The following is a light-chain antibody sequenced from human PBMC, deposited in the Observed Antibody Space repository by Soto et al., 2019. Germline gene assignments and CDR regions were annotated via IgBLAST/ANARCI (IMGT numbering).Light chain of an antibody. CDR2: DAS. Sequence: DIQMTQSPSSLSASVGDRVTITCQASQDSSNYLNWYQQKPGKAPKLLIYDASNLETGVPSRFSGSGSGTDFTFTISSLQPEDIETYYCQQYDKLPIPFGPGTTVDIK. V-gene: IGKV1-33*01. CDR1: QDSSNY. CDR3: QQYDKLPIP. J-gene: IGKJ3*01.